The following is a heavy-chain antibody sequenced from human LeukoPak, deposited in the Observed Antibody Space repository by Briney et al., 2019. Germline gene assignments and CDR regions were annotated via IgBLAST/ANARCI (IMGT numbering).Heavy chain of an antibody. Sequence: PGGSLRLSCAASGFTFSSYAMSWVRQAPGKGLEWVSSISGSGDGTYYADSVKGRFTFSRDNSKNTLSLQMNSLRLDDTAMYYCAKGDRERASAGTGFDSWGQGTVVTLSS. CDR1: GFTFSSYA. CDR3: AKGDRERASAGTGFDS. V-gene: IGHV3-23*01. D-gene: IGHD6-13*01. CDR2: ISGSGDGT. J-gene: IGHJ4*02.